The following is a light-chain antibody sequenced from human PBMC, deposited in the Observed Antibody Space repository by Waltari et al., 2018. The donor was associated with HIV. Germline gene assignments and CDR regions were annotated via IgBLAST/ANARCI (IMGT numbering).Light chain of an antibody. CDR2: EVS. CDR1: NSDVGRYNH. Sequence: QSALTQPASVSGSPGQSITISCTGTNSDVGRYNHVSWYQQPPGKAPKLMIYEVSNRPSGISNRFPGYNSGNTASLTISGLQAEDEADYYCSSYTGATTPWVFGGGTKLTVL. CDR3: SSYTGATTPWV. J-gene: IGLJ3*02. V-gene: IGLV2-14*01.